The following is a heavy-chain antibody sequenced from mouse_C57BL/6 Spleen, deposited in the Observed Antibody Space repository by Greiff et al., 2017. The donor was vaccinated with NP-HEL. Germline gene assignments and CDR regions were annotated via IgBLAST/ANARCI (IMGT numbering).Heavy chain of an antibody. V-gene: IGHV5-15*01. J-gene: IGHJ1*03. Sequence: EVQLVESGGGLVQPGGSLKLSCAASGFTFSDYGMAWVRQAPRKGPEWVAFISNLAYSIYYADTVTGRFTISRENAKNTLYLEMSSLRSEDTAMYYCARGGITTVRYFDVWGTGTTVTVSS. CDR2: ISNLAYSI. CDR3: ARGGITTVRYFDV. CDR1: GFTFSDYG. D-gene: IGHD1-1*01.